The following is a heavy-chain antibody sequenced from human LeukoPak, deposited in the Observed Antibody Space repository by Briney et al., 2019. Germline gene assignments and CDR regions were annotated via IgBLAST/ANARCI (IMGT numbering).Heavy chain of an antibody. CDR3: AKVACSGGNCYAAFDI. CDR2: ISYDGSVK. J-gene: IGHJ3*02. Sequence: PGGSLRLSCVGSGFTFSSYAMHWVRQAPGKGLEWVTVISYDGSVKFYADSVKGRFTISRDNSKNTLYLQMNSLRAEDTSVYYCAKVACSGGNCYAAFDIWGQGTMVTVSS. D-gene: IGHD2-15*01. V-gene: IGHV3-30*18. CDR1: GFTFSSYA.